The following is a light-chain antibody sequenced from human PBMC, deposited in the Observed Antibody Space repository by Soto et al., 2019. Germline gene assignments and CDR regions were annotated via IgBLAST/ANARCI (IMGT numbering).Light chain of an antibody. V-gene: IGKV3-20*01. J-gene: IGKJ5*01. CDR2: GAS. Sequence: EIVLRQSPATLSVSPGGRATLSCMFSQSVSTNLAWYQQKPGQAPRLLIYGASSRATGIPDRFSGSWSGTDFTLTISRLAPEDLAVYYCQQYGSSLSITFGQGTRLDIK. CDR3: QQYGSSLSIT. CDR1: QSVSTN.